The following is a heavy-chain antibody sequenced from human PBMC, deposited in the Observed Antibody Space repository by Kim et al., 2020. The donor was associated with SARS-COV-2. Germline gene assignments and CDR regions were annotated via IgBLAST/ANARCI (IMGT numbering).Heavy chain of an antibody. CDR2: T. J-gene: IGHJ4*02. V-gene: IGHV4-30-2*01. Sequence: TYYHPSLKSRVAISVDRSKNPFSLKLSSVTAADTAVYYCARAAGTYYFDYWGQGTLVTVSS. D-gene: IGHD3-10*01. CDR3: ARAAGTYYFDY.